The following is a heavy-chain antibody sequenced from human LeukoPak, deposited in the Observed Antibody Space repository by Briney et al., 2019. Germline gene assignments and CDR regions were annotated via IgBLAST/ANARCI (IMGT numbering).Heavy chain of an antibody. CDR2: IDYSGGST. J-gene: IGHJ5*02. D-gene: IGHD4-17*01. CDR1: GFTLSSYE. CDR3: AKESTVTPGNVNWFDP. Sequence: GGSLRLSCTVSGFTLSSYEMSWIRQAPGKGLEWVSSIDYSGGSTYYADSVKGRFRISRDNSKNTLYLQMNSLRAEDTAVYYCAKESTVTPGNVNWFDPWGQGTLVTVSS. V-gene: IGHV3-23*01.